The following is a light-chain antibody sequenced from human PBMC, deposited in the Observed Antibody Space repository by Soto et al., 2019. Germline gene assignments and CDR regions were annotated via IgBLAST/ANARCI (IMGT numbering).Light chain of an antibody. CDR3: QQSYSTPPTHT. V-gene: IGKV1-39*01. CDR2: AAS. Sequence: DIQMTQSPSSLSASVGDRVTITCRASQSISSYLNWYQQKPGKAPKLLIYAASRLQSGVPSRFSGSGSGTDFTLTISSLQPEDFATYYCQQSYSTPPTHTFGQGTKLEIK. CDR1: QSISSY. J-gene: IGKJ2*01.